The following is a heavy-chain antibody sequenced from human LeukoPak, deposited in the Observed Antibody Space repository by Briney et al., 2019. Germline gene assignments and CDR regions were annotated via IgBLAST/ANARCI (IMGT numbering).Heavy chain of an antibody. CDR3: ARGGNGMSTAYQDFDY. CDR1: GGTFSSYG. CDR2: IIPIFGPA. D-gene: IGHD3-9*01. Sequence: SVKVSCKASGGTFSSYGLSWVRQAPGQGPEWMGGIIPIFGPANYAPKFQGRVTITADEFTSTVYMELSSLISEDTAVYYCARGGNGMSTAYQDFDYWGQGTLVTVSS. V-gene: IGHV1-69*13. J-gene: IGHJ4*02.